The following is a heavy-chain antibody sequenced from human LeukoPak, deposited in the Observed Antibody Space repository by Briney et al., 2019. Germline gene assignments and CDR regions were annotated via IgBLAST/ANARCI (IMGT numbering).Heavy chain of an antibody. CDR3: AKSFPDCGGDCYHPPFDY. Sequence: PGGSLRLSCAASGFTFSNYALSWVRQAPGKGLEWVSAFSGSGGSTYYADSVKGRFTISRDTSKHTLYLQLNSLRAEDTAVYYCAKSFPDCGGDCYHPPFDYWGQGTLVTVSS. V-gene: IGHV3-23*01. J-gene: IGHJ4*02. D-gene: IGHD2-21*02. CDR1: GFTFSNYA. CDR2: FSGSGGST.